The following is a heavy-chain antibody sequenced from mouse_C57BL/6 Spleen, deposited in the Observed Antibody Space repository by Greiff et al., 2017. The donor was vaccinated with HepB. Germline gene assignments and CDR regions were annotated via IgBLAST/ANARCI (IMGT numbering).Heavy chain of an antibody. D-gene: IGHD2-5*01. CDR3: ARFDYSNPYYFDY. CDR1: GYTFTDYY. Sequence: EVQLQQSGPVLVKPGASVKMSCKASGYTFTDYYMNWVKQSHGKSLEWIGVINPYNGGTSYNQKFKGKATLTVDKSSSTAYMELNSLTSEDSAVYYCARFDYSNPYYFDYWGQGTTLTVAS. J-gene: IGHJ2*01. V-gene: IGHV1-19*01. CDR2: INPYNGGT.